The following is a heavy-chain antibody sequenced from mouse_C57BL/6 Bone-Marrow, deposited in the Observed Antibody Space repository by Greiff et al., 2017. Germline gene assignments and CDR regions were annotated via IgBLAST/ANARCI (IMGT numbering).Heavy chain of an antibody. CDR2: ISSGSSTI. CDR3: ARDGNYYFAY. Sequence: EVKLVESGGGLVKPGGSLKLSCAASGFTFSDYGMHWVRQAPEKGLEWVAYISSGSSTIYYADTVKGRFTISRDNAKNTLFLQMTSLRSEDTAMXYCARDGNYYFAYWGQGTTLPVSS. CDR1: GFTFSDYG. D-gene: IGHD2-1*01. J-gene: IGHJ2*01. V-gene: IGHV5-17*01.